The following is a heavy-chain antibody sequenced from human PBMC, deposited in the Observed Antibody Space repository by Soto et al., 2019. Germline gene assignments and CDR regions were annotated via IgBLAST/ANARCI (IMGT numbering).Heavy chain of an antibody. CDR1: GFTFSSYW. CDR2: INNDGSST. Sequence: EVQLVESGGGLVQPGGSLRLSCAASGFTFSSYWMHWVRQAPGKGLVWVSRINNDGSSTTYADSVRGRFTISRDNAKNTLYLQINSLSAEDTAVYSCARGTSSTWYGGRDWFDPWGQGTLVTVSS. CDR3: ARGTSSTWYGGRDWFDP. J-gene: IGHJ5*02. V-gene: IGHV3-74*01. D-gene: IGHD3-10*01.